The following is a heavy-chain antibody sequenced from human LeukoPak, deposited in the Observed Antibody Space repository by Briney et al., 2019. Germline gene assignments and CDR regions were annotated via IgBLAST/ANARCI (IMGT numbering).Heavy chain of an antibody. D-gene: IGHD3-22*01. V-gene: IGHV4-39*07. CDR1: GGSISSYY. J-gene: IGHJ4*02. CDR3: ARAATKNYYDSSGQIDY. Sequence: TSETLSLTCTVSGGSISSYYWGWIRQPPGKGLEWIGSIYYSGSTYYNPSLKSRVTISVDTSKNQFSLKLSSVTAADTAVYYCARAATKNYYDSSGQIDYWGQGTLVTVSS. CDR2: IYYSGST.